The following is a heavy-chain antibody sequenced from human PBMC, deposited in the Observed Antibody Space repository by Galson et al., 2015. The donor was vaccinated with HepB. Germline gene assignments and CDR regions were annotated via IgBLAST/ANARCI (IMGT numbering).Heavy chain of an antibody. CDR1: GYTFTGYY. V-gene: IGHV1-2*06. Sequence: SMKVSCKASGYTFTGYYMHWVRQAPGQGLEWMGRINPNSGGTNYAQKFQGRVTMTRDTSISTAYMELSRLRSDDTAVYYCAREFLGNWNDAFIGDGVFDIWGQGTMVTVSS. J-gene: IGHJ3*02. CDR2: INPNSGGT. CDR3: AREFLGNWNDAFIGDGVFDI. D-gene: IGHD1-1*01.